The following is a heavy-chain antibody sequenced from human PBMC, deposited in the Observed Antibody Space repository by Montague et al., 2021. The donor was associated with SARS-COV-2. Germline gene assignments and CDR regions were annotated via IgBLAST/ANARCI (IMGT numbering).Heavy chain of an antibody. CDR2: IYYSGST. CDR3: ARHGKTRIAMIVVVIGYFDY. J-gene: IGHJ4*02. D-gene: IGHD3-22*01. Sequence: SGTLSLTCTVSGGSISSYYWSWIRQPPGKGLEWIGSIYYSGSTYYNPSLKSRVTISVDTSKNQFSLKLSSVTAADTAVYYCARHGKTRIAMIVVVIGYFDYWGQGTLVTVSS. CDR1: GGSISSYY. V-gene: IGHV4-39*01.